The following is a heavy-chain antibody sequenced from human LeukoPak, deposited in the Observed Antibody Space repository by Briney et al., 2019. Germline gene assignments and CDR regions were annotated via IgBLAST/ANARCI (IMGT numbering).Heavy chain of an antibody. CDR3: ARGSSPLMTTVVTPVRYYFDY. D-gene: IGHD4-17*01. Sequence: SQTLSLTCAISGDSVSSNSAAWNWIRQSPSRGLEWLGRTYYRSKWYNDYAVSVKSRITINPDTSKNQFSLQLNSVTPEDTAVYYCARGSSPLMTTVVTPVRYYFDYWGQGTLVTVSS. V-gene: IGHV6-1*01. CDR2: TYYRSKWYN. CDR1: GDSVSSNSAA. J-gene: IGHJ4*02.